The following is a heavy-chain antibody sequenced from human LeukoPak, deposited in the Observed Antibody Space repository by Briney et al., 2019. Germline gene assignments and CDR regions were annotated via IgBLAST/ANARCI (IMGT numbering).Heavy chain of an antibody. D-gene: IGHD6-19*01. V-gene: IGHV4-34*01. CDR3: ARGHSGWFAEYFQH. Sequence: SETLSLTCAVYGGSFSGYYWSWIRQPPGKGLECIGEINHSGSTNYNPSLKSRVTISVDTSKNQFSLKLSSVTAADTAVYYCARGHSGWFAEYFQHWGQGTLVTVSS. CDR1: GGSFSGYY. CDR2: INHSGST. J-gene: IGHJ1*01.